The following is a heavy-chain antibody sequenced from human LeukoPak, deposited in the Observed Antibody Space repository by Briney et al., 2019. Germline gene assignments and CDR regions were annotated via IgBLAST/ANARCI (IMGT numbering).Heavy chain of an antibody. V-gene: IGHV1-46*01. D-gene: IGHD6-13*01. Sequence: ASVKVSCKASGYTFTTYYMHWVRQAPGQGLEWMGIINPSGGSTSCAQKFQGRVTMTRDTSTSTVHMELSSLRSEDTAVYYCARFEQQLDIFDYWGQGTLVTVSS. CDR3: ARFEQQLDIFDY. J-gene: IGHJ4*02. CDR1: GYTFTTYY. CDR2: INPSGGST.